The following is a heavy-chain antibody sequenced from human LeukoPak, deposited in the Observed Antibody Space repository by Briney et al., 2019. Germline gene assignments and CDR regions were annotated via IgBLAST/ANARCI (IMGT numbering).Heavy chain of an antibody. CDR2: IYYSGST. CDR1: GGSISSGGYY. V-gene: IGHV4-31*03. CDR3: AREAGYYDSSGYWALFDP. J-gene: IGHJ5*02. D-gene: IGHD3-22*01. Sequence: SECLSLTCTVSGGSISSGGYYWSWIRQHPGKGLEWIGYIYYSGSTYYNPSLKSRVTISVDTSKNQFSLKLSSVTAADTAVYYCAREAGYYDSSGYWALFDPWGQGTLVTVSS.